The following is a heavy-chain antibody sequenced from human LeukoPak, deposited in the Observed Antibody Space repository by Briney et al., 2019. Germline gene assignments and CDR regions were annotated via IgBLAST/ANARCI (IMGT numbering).Heavy chain of an antibody. V-gene: IGHV3-74*01. Sequence: GSLRLSCAVSGFTFNGYWMHWVRQTPGKGLVWVSRINSDGSSTTYADSVKGRFAISRDNAKNTLFLQMNSLRVEDTAVYFCVRDRDYVPDNWGQGTLVTVSS. CDR1: GFTFNGYW. CDR2: INSDGSST. CDR3: VRDRDYVPDN. J-gene: IGHJ4*02. D-gene: IGHD4/OR15-4a*01.